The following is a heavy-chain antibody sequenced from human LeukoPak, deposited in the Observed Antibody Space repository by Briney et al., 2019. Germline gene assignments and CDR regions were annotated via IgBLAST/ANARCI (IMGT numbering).Heavy chain of an antibody. CDR3: ARVGYYYGSGSRRDAFDI. Sequence: ASVKVSCKASGYTFTSYYMHWVRQAPGQGLEWMGIINPSGGSTSYAQKFQGRVTMTRGTSTSTVYMELSSLRSEDTAVYYCARVGYYYGSGSRRDAFDIWGQGTMVTVSS. J-gene: IGHJ3*02. V-gene: IGHV1-46*03. D-gene: IGHD3-10*01. CDR2: INPSGGST. CDR1: GYTFTSYY.